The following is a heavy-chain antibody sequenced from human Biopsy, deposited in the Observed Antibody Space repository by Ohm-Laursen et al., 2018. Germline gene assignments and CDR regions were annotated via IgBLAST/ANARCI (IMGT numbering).Heavy chain of an antibody. Sequence: GASVKVSCKSSGDTFTTSAISWVRQVPGQGLEWMGRIIPIVDIVNYAQRFQGRVTMTADKSTSTAYLDLSSLISEDTAVYYCARGGSGSGYYGMDVWGQGTTVTVSS. CDR2: IIPIVDIV. D-gene: IGHD3-10*01. J-gene: IGHJ6*02. V-gene: IGHV1-69*04. CDR3: ARGGSGSGYYGMDV. CDR1: GDTFTTSA.